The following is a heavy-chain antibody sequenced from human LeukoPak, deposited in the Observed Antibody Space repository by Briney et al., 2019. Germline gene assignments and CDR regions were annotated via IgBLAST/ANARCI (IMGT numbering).Heavy chain of an antibody. V-gene: IGHV3-23*01. CDR3: AKDPRAIVVVPAAKDY. D-gene: IGHD2-2*01. J-gene: IGHJ4*02. Sequence: GGSLRLSCAASGFTFSSYAMSWVRQAPGKGLEWVSAISGSGGSTYYADSVKGRFTISRDNSKNTLYLQMNSLRAEDTAVYYCAKDPRAIVVVPAAKDYWGQGTLVTVSS. CDR2: ISGSGGST. CDR1: GFTFSSYA.